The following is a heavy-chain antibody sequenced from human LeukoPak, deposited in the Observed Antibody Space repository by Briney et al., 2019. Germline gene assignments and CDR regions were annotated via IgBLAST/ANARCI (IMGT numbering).Heavy chain of an antibody. D-gene: IGHD3-22*01. CDR2: ISSSSSTI. V-gene: IGHV3-48*04. CDR1: GFTFSSYS. J-gene: IGHJ6*03. Sequence: GGSLRLSCAASGFTFSSYSMNWVRQAPGKGLEWVSYISSSSSTIYYADSVKGRFTIFRDNAKNSLYLQMNSLRAEDTAVYYCARDPRITMIVVVIAEEYYMDVWGKGTTVTVSS. CDR3: ARDPRITMIVVVIAEEYYMDV.